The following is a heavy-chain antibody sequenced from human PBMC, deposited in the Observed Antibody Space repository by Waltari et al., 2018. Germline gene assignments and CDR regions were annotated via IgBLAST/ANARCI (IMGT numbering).Heavy chain of an antibody. CDR3: ARDRGKGLYLDS. Sequence: QVKLQESGPGLVKPSGTLSLTCGVSGDPLSGIYWWSWVPQPPGKGLEWVGQIYRSGKTNYNPSLQSRVTISMDTSNNQFSLTLTSATASDTAVYYCARDRGKGLYLDSWGQGTLVTVSP. J-gene: IGHJ4*02. CDR1: GDPLSGIYW. CDR2: IYRSGKT. D-gene: IGHD2-15*01. V-gene: IGHV4-4*02.